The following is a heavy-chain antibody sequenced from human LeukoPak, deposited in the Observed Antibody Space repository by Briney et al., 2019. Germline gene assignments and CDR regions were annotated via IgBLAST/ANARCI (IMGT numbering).Heavy chain of an antibody. V-gene: IGHV4-39*07. D-gene: IGHD3-10*01. CDR3: AGVANYYGSGSLEGFFDY. J-gene: IGHJ4*02. Sequence: SETLSLTCTVSGGSISSSSYYWGWIRQPPGKGLEWIGSICYSGSTYYNPSLKSRVTISVDTSKNQFSLKLSSVTAADTAVYYCAGVANYYGSGSLEGFFDYWGQGTLVTVSS. CDR2: ICYSGST. CDR1: GGSISSSSYY.